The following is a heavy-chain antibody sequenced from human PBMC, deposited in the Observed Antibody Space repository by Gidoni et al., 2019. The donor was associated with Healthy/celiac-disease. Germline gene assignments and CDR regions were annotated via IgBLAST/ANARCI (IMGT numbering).Heavy chain of an antibody. J-gene: IGHJ6*02. Sequence: QVQLVQSGAEVKKHGSSVKVSCKASGGTFSSYAISWVRQAPGQGLEWMGGIIPIFGTANYAQKFQGRVTITADESTSTAYMELSSLRSEDTAVYYCASCSVAVAGTHYYGMDVWGQGTTVTVSS. V-gene: IGHV1-69*01. CDR1: GGTFSSYA. D-gene: IGHD6-19*01. CDR2: IIPIFGTA. CDR3: ASCSVAVAGTHYYGMDV.